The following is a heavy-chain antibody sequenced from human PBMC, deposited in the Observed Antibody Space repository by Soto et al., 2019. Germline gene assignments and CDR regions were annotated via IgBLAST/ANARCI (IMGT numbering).Heavy chain of an antibody. V-gene: IGHV4-59*12. CDR3: ARDPSPRTRGYSALDP. J-gene: IGHJ5*02. CDR1: GGSISSYY. CDR2: IYYSGST. Sequence: SETLSLTCTVSGGSISSYYWSWIRQPPGKGLEWIGYIYYSGSTNYNPSLKSRVTISVDKSKNQFSLKLSSVTAADTAVYYCARDPSPRTRGYSALDPWGQGTLVTVSS. D-gene: IGHD2-2*03.